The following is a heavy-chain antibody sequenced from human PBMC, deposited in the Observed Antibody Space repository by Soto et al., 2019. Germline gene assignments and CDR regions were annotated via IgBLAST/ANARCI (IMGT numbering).Heavy chain of an antibody. V-gene: IGHV3-11*01. D-gene: IGHD3-16*02. CDR3: AGFKEGKIVGLRWLDP. CDR2: ISDTGRTI. CDR1: GVDFRGSY. Sequence: GGSLRLSCVGSGVDFRGSYMNWIRQAPGKGLEWISYISDTGRTIHYADSVRGRFVISRDNSRDSLYLQMNDLRADDTAIYYCAGFKEGKIVGLRWLDPWGQGTRVTVSS. J-gene: IGHJ5*02.